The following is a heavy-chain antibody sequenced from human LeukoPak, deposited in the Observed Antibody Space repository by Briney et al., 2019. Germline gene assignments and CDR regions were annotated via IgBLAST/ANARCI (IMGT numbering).Heavy chain of an antibody. J-gene: IGHJ4*02. V-gene: IGHV1-2*02. CDR3: ARDPNYYDSSGHFDY. D-gene: IGHD3-22*01. CDR2: INPNSGGT. CDR1: GYTFTGYY. Sequence: ASVTVSCKASGYTFTGYYMHWVRQAPGQGLEWMGWINPNSGGTNYAQKFQGRVTMTRDTSISTAYMELSRLRSDDTAVYYCARDPNYYDSSGHFDYWGQGTLVTVSS.